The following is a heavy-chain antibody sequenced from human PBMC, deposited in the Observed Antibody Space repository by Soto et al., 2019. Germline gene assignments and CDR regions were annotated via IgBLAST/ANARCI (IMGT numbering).Heavy chain of an antibody. CDR2: ISGSGGST. J-gene: IGHJ4*02. D-gene: IGHD5-18*01. V-gene: IGHV3-23*01. Sequence: GGSLSLSCAASGFTFSSYAMSWVRQAPGKGLEWVSAISGSGGSTYYADSVKGRFTISRDNSKNTLYLQMNSLRAEDTAVYYCAKDTHFFRYGQTGFDYWGQGTLVTVSS. CDR1: GFTFSSYA. CDR3: AKDTHFFRYGQTGFDY.